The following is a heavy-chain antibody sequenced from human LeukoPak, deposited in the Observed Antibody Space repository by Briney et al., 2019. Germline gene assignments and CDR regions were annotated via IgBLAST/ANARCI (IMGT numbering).Heavy chain of an antibody. CDR1: GFTFSSYS. J-gene: IGHJ3*02. Sequence: GGSLRLSCAASGFTFSSYSMNWVRQAPGKGLEWVAVISYDGSNKYYAVSVKGRFTISRDNSKNTLYLQMNSLRAEDTAVYYCASQLRGAFDIWGQGTMVTVSS. CDR2: ISYDGSNK. D-gene: IGHD2-2*01. CDR3: ASQLRGAFDI. V-gene: IGHV3-30*03.